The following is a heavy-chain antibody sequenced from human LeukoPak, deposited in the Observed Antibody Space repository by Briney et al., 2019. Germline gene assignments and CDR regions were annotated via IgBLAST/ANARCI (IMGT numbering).Heavy chain of an antibody. CDR1: GFIFSTYA. CDR2: ISYAGSNK. V-gene: IGHV3-30*04. Sequence: GGSLRLSCAASGFIFSTYAMYWVRQAPGKGLEWVALISYAGSNKYYADSVKGRFTISRDNSKNTLYLQMNSLRAEDTAVYYCARDPEYYDILTGYTQTGGFDYWGQGTLVTVSS. CDR3: ARDPEYYDILTGYTQTGGFDY. J-gene: IGHJ4*02. D-gene: IGHD3-9*01.